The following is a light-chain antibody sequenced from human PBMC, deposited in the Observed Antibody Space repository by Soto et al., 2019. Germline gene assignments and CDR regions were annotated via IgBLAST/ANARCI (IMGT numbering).Light chain of an antibody. CDR1: SSDVGGYDY. J-gene: IGLJ1*01. CDR3: SSYTSNSTRV. Sequence: QSALTQPASVSGSPGQSITVSCTGTSSDVGGYDYFSWYQQSPDKAPKLMIYEVSNRPSGLSSRFSGSKSGNTASLTISGLQAEDEADYYCSSYTSNSTRVFGTGTKVTVL. V-gene: IGLV2-14*01. CDR2: EVS.